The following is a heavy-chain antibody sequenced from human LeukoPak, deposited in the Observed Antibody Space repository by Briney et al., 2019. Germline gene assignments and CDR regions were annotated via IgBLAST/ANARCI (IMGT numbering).Heavy chain of an antibody. CDR3: ARRSPDYDDSSGYDI. CDR1: GGSISGYY. D-gene: IGHD3-22*01. J-gene: IGHJ3*02. V-gene: IGHV4-59*08. Sequence: SETLSLTCTVSGGSISGYYWSWIRQPPGKGLEWIGYIYYSGSTNYNPSLKGRVTISVDTSKNRFSLKLSSVTAADTAVFYCARRSPDYDDSSGYDIWGQGTMVTVSS. CDR2: IYYSGST.